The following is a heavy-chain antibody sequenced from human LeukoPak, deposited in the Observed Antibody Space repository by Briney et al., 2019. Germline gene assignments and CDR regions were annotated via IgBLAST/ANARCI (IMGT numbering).Heavy chain of an antibody. Sequence: SGPTLVKPSETLSLTCTVSGGSISTYSWSWIRQPPGKALEWIGYIYYSGSTNYNPSLKSRVTISVDTSKKQFSLKLSSVTAADTAVYYCAREYYYDSSGYYPPHAFDIWGQGTMVTVSS. CDR3: AREYYYDSSGYYPPHAFDI. V-gene: IGHV4-59*01. CDR2: IYYSGST. CDR1: GGSISTYS. D-gene: IGHD3-22*01. J-gene: IGHJ3*02.